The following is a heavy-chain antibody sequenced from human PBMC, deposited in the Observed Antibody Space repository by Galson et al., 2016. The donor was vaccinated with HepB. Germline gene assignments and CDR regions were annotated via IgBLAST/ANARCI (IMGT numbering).Heavy chain of an antibody. CDR3: ASCGKGSQGGYYYYMDV. CDR2: ISSSGSA. V-gene: IGHV4-31*03. J-gene: IGHJ6*03. CDR1: GGSVSSGGYS. Sequence: TLSLTCTVSGGSVSSGGYSWSWIRQHPGKGLEWIGYISSSGSAYYNPSLKSRVTISVDTSKNQFSLNLSSVTAADTAVYYCASCGKGSQGGYYYYMDVWGKGTTVTVSS. D-gene: IGHD3-16*01.